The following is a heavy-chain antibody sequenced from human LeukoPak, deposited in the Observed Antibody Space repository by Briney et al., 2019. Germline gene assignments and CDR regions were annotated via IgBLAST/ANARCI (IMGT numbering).Heavy chain of an antibody. Sequence: SQTLSLTCAISGDSVSSNSAAWNWIRQSPSRGLEWLGRTYYRSKWYNDYAVSVKSRITINPDTSKNQFSLQLNSVTPEDTAVYYCARGPYDILTGYDSWFDPWGQGTLVTVSS. J-gene: IGHJ5*02. CDR3: ARGPYDILTGYDSWFDP. CDR1: GDSVSSNSAA. D-gene: IGHD3-9*01. CDR2: TYYRSKWYN. V-gene: IGHV6-1*01.